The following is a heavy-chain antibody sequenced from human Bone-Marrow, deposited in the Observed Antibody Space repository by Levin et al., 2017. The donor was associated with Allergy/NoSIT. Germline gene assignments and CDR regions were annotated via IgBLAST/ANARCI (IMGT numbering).Heavy chain of an antibody. CDR3: ARVCRLVVAAFYYYGMDV. D-gene: IGHD2-15*01. CDR2: IIPIFGTA. CDR1: GGTFSSYA. J-gene: IGHJ6*02. Sequence: KISCKASGGTFSSYAISWVRQAPGQGLEWMGGIIPIFGTANYAQKFQGRVTITADESTSTAYMELSSLRSEDTAVYYCARVCRLVVAAFYYYGMDVWGQGTTVTVSS. V-gene: IGHV1-69*01.